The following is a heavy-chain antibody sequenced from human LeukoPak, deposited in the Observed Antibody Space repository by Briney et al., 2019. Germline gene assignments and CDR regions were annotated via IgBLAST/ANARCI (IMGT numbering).Heavy chain of an antibody. V-gene: IGHV3-23*01. CDR2: ISNNGGYT. J-gene: IGHJ4*02. Sequence: GGSLRLSCAASGFTFSSSAMSWVRQAPGKGLEWVSAISNNGGYTYYADSVQGRFTISRDNSKSTLCLQMNSLRAEDTAVYYSAKQLGFCSDGSCYFPYWGQGTLVTVSS. CDR1: GFTFSSSA. D-gene: IGHD2-15*01. CDR3: AKQLGFCSDGSCYFPY.